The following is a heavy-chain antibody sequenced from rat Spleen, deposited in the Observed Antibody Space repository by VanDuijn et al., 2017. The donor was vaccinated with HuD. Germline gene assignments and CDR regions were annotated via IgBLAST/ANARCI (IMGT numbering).Heavy chain of an antibody. CDR1: GFTFSNYD. CDR2: ISTGGGNT. D-gene: IGHD1-11*01. J-gene: IGHJ1*01. V-gene: IGHV5S13*01. Sequence: EVQLVESGGGLVQPGRSMKVSCAASGFTFSNYDMAWIRQAPTKGLEWIASISTGGGNTSYRDSVKGRFTISRDNAKNTQYLQMDSLRSEDTATYYCARHAVRRPTDWYFDFWGPGTMVTVSS. CDR3: ARHAVRRPTDWYFDF.